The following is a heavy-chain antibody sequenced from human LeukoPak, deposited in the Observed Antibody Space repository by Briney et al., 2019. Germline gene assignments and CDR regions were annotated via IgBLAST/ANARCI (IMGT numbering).Heavy chain of an antibody. CDR1: GYTFTSYD. V-gene: IGHV1-8*01. CDR2: MNPNSGNT. D-gene: IGHD6-13*01. Sequence: ASVKVSCKAPGYTFTSYDINWVRQATGQGLEWMGWMNPNSGNTGYAQKFQGRIIVSRNTSISTAYMELSSLTSGDTAIYYCARIAAAGNRRLNYWGQGTLVTVAS. J-gene: IGHJ4*02. CDR3: ARIAAAGNRRLNY.